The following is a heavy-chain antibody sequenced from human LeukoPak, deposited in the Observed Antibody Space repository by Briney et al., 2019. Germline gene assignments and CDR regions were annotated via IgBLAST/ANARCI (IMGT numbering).Heavy chain of an antibody. V-gene: IGHV1-69*13. D-gene: IGHD2-2*01. Sequence: SVKVSCKASGGTFGSSAISWVRQAPGQGLEWMGGIVPMSGPPNYAQNFQGRVTITADESTSTAYMELSSLRSEDTAVYYCARGSCSSTSCPFDSWGQGTLVTVSS. J-gene: IGHJ4*02. CDR3: ARGSCSSTSCPFDS. CDR2: IVPMSGPP. CDR1: GGTFGSSA.